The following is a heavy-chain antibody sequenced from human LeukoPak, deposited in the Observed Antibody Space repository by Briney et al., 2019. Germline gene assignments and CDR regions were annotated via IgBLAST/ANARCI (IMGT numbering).Heavy chain of an antibody. J-gene: IGHJ4*02. CDR2: IIPIFGTA. V-gene: IGHV1-69*13. Sequence: SVKVSCKASGGTFSSYAISWVRQAPGQGLEWMGGIIPIFGTANYAQKFQGRVTITADESTSTAYMELSSLRSEDTAVYYCARVKSTERQWLTFDYWGQGTLVTVSS. CDR1: GGTFSSYA. D-gene: IGHD6-19*01. CDR3: ARVKSTERQWLTFDY.